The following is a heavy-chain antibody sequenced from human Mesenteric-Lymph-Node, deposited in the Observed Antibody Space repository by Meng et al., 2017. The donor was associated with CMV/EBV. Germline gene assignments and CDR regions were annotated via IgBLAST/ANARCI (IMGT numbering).Heavy chain of an antibody. CDR3: VRDSGSGYFYYYYSGMDV. V-gene: IGHV1-46*01. CDR1: GYTFSSYY. J-gene: IGHJ6*02. CDR2: MNPGDGRT. Sequence: ASVKVSCKASGYTFSSYYMHWVRQAPGQGLEWMGIMNPGDGRTSHAQKFQGRVTMTRDRSTSTAHMELSSLRSEDTAVYYCVRDSGSGYFYYYYSGMDVWGQGTAVTVSS. D-gene: IGHD3-3*01.